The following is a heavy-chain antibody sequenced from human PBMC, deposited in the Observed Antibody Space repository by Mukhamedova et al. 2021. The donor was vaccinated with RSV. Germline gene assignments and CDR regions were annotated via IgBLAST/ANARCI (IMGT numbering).Heavy chain of an antibody. V-gene: IGHV1-2*02. CDR2: GGT. Sequence: GGTNSAQQFQGRVTMTRDTSISTAYMELSSLRSDDTAVYYCAKGFYDTAGGVDYWGQGTLVTVSS. D-gene: IGHD2/OR15-2a*01. CDR3: AKGFYDTAGGVDY. J-gene: IGHJ4*02.